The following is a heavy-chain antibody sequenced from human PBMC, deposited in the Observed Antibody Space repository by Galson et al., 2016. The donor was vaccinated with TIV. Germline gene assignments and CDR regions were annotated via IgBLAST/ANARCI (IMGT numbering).Heavy chain of an antibody. CDR3: ARVGDTVSFDY. CDR2: ISLDGNNK. J-gene: IGHJ4*02. D-gene: IGHD2-21*02. V-gene: IGHV3-30-3*01. Sequence: SLRLSCAASGFTFSRYIMYWVRQAPGKGLEWVAFISLDGNNKDYSDSVKGRFTISRDNSKNTLFLQMNSVRAEDTAVYYCARVGDTVSFDYWGRGTLVTVSS. CDR1: GFTFSRYI.